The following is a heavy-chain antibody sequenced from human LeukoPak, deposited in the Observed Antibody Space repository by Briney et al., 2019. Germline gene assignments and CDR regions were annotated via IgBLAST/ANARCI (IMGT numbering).Heavy chain of an antibody. V-gene: IGHV1-69*05. Sequence: SVKLSCKASGGTFSSHAISWVRQPPGQGLEWMGAIIPIFGTANYAQKFQCRVTITTDESTSTAYMELSSLRSENTAVYYCASMIVVAGYYYYYMDVWGKGTTVTVSS. CDR3: ASMIVVAGYYYYYMDV. D-gene: IGHD3-22*01. CDR1: GGTFSSHA. J-gene: IGHJ6*03. CDR2: IIPIFGTA.